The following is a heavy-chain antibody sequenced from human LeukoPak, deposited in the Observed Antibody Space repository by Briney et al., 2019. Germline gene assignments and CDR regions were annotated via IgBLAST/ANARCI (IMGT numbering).Heavy chain of an antibody. CDR2: ISGSGGST. Sequence: GGSLRLSCTASGFTFSSYAMSWVRQAPGKGLEWVSAISGSGGSTYYADSVKGRFTISRDNSKNTLYLQMNSLRAEDTAVYYCAKSESGGQAYFDYWGQGTLVTVSS. J-gene: IGHJ4*02. CDR3: AKSESGGQAYFDY. D-gene: IGHD5-12*01. CDR1: GFTFSSYA. V-gene: IGHV3-23*01.